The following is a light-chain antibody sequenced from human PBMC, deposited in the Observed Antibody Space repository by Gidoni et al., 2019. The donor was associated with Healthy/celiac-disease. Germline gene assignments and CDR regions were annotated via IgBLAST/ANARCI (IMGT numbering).Light chain of an antibody. CDR1: SSDVGGYNY. CDR3: SSYTSSSTSDVV. CDR2: DVS. V-gene: IGLV2-14*03. Sequence: SALTHPASVSGSPGQSITISCPGTSSDVGGYNYVSWYQQHPGKAPKLMIYDVSNRPSGVSNRFSGSKSGNTASLTISGLQAEDEADYYCSSYTSSSTSDVVFGGGTKLTVL. J-gene: IGLJ2*01.